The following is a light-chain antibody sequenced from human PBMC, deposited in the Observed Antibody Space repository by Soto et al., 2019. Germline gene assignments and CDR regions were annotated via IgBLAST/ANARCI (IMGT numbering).Light chain of an antibody. CDR2: RNN. CDR3: ATWDVTLGGHIV. Sequence: QAVVTQPASASGTPGQTVTIPCSGSSSNIGGNYVFWYQHLPGTAPKLLIFRNNLRPSGVPDRFSGSKSGTSASLAISGLRSDDEADYYCATWDVTLGGHIVFGGGTQLTVL. J-gene: IGLJ7*01. V-gene: IGLV1-47*01. CDR1: SSNIGGNY.